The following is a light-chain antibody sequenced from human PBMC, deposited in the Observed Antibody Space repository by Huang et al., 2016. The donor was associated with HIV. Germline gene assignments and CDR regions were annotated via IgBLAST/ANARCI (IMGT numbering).Light chain of an antibody. J-gene: IGKJ5*01. CDR1: QSISNW. CDR3: QQANSFPSIT. V-gene: IGKV1-12*02. Sequence: DIQMTQSPSSVSASVGDRVTITCRASQSISNWLAWYQQKPGKSPNLLIYGGSSLQSGVPSRFSGSGSGTHFTITISSLQPEDFATYYCQQANSFPSITFGQGTRLEMK. CDR2: GGS.